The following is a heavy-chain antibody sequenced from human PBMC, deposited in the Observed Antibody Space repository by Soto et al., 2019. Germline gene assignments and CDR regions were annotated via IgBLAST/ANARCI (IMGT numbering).Heavy chain of an antibody. CDR3: TIDGVDYDRFDY. D-gene: IGHD3-22*01. J-gene: IGHJ4*02. CDR1: GFTFSNAW. V-gene: IGHV3-15*01. CDR2: IKSKTDGGTT. Sequence: PGGSLRLSCAASGFTFSNAWMSWVRQAPGKGLEWVGRIKSKTDGGTTDYAAPVKGRFTISRDDSKNTLYLQMNSLKTEDTAVYYCTIDGVDYDRFDYWGQGTLVTVSS.